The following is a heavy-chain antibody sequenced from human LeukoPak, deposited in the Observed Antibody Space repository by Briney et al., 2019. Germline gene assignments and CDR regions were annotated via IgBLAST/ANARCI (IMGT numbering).Heavy chain of an antibody. CDR1: GYTFTGYY. CDR3: ARGYYDSSAYYSADY. CDR2: INPNTGDT. V-gene: IGHV1-2*02. J-gene: IGHJ4*02. Sequence: GASVKVSCKASGYTFTGYYIHWVRRAPGQGLEWMGWINPNTGDTNYAQKFQGRVTMTRDTSISTAYMELTRLRSDDTAVYYCARGYYDSSAYYSADYWGQGTLVTVSS. D-gene: IGHD3-22*01.